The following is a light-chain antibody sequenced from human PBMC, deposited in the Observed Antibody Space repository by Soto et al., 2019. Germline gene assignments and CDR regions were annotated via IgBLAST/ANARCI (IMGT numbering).Light chain of an antibody. J-gene: IGKJ1*01. CDR2: KAS. CDR3: QQYNSYPVM. V-gene: IGKV1-5*03. Sequence: DIQMTQSPSTLSASVGDRVTITCRASQSISSWLAWYQQKPGKAPKLLIYKASSLESGVPSRFSGSGSGTEFTLTSSSLQTDDFATYYCQQYNSYPVMFGQGTKVEIK. CDR1: QSISSW.